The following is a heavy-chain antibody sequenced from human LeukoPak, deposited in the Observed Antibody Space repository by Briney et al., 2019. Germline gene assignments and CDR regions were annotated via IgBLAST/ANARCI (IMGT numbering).Heavy chain of an antibody. Sequence: KPSETLSLTCTVSGGSISSGSYYWSWIRQPAGKGLEWIGRIYTSGSTNYNPSLKSRVAISVDTSKNQFSLKLSSVTAADTAVYYCARTPTLPTPSGGSWGQGTLVTVSS. V-gene: IGHV4-61*02. J-gene: IGHJ4*02. CDR3: ARTPTLPTPSGGS. CDR1: GGSISSGSYY. CDR2: IYTSGST.